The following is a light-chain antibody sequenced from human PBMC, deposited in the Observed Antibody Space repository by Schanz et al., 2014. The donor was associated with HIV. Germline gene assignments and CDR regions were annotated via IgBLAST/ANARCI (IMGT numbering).Light chain of an antibody. CDR1: QDISTY. J-gene: IGKJ2*01. CDR3: QQCVTYPYT. V-gene: IGKV1-9*01. CDR2: GAS. Sequence: IQLTQSPSSLSASVGDRVTITCRASQDISTYLAWYQQKPGKAPKLLTYGASTLQSGVPPRFSGSGSGTDFTLTISSLQPEDFATYYCQQCVTYPYTFGQGTTLDIK.